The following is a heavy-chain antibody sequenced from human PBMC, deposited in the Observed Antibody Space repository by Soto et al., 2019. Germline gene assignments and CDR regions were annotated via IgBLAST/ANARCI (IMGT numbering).Heavy chain of an antibody. CDR1: GFSLSTNGVG. Sequence: KESVPTLVKPTQTLTLTCSFSGFSLSTNGVGVSWSRQPPGKALEWLALIYWDDDKRYSPSLRSRLTITKDTSKNQVVLIMTNRDPVDTATYYCAHSLYCTGDLSCYPWGGVVVFWGQGTMVTVSS. CDR3: AHSLYCTGDLSCYPWGGVVVF. J-gene: IGHJ3*01. CDR2: IYWDDDK. D-gene: IGHD2-8*02. V-gene: IGHV2-5*02.